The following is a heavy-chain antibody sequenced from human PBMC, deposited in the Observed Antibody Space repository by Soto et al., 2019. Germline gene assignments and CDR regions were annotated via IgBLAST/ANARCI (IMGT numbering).Heavy chain of an antibody. CDR1: GGSISSSSYY. V-gene: IGHV4-39*01. D-gene: IGHD6-19*01. Sequence: LSLTCTVSGGSISSSSYYWGWLRQPPGKGLEWIGSIYYSGSTYYNPSLKSRVTISVDTSKNQFSLKLSSVTAADTAVYYCARRSSGWYYFDYWGQGTLVTVSS. CDR2: IYYSGST. CDR3: ARRSSGWYYFDY. J-gene: IGHJ4*02.